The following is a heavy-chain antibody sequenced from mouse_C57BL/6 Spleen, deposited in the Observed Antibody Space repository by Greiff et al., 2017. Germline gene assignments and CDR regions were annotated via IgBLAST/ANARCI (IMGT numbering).Heavy chain of an antibody. CDR3: TTYYGDDSSGFAY. V-gene: IGHV14-4*01. D-gene: IGHD2-2*01. CDR1: GFNFKDDY. Sequence: EVQLQQSGAELVRPGASVKLSCTASGFNFKDDYLHWVKQRPEQGLEWIGWIDPENGDTEYASKFQGKATITADTSSNTAYLQLSSLTSEDTAVYYCTTYYGDDSSGFAYWGQGTLVTVSA. CDR2: IDPENGDT. J-gene: IGHJ3*01.